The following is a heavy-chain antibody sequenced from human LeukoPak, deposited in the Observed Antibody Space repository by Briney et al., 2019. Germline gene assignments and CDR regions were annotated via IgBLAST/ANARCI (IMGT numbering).Heavy chain of an antibody. CDR2: INPNSGGT. D-gene: IGHD3-22*01. CDR3: ARDSGFLDAFDI. V-gene: IGHV1-2*02. J-gene: IGHJ3*02. Sequence: GASVKVSYKASGYTFTGYYMHWVRQAPGQGLEWMGWINPNSGGTNYAQKFQGRVTMTRDTSISTAYMELSRLRSDDTAVYYCARDSGFLDAFDIWGQGTMVTVSS. CDR1: GYTFTGYY.